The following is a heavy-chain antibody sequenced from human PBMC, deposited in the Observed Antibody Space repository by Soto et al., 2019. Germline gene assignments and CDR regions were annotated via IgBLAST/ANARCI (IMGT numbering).Heavy chain of an antibody. V-gene: IGHV1-8*01. CDR3: ARGRMGSRFLEWLSPNDAFDI. Sequence: ASVKVSCKASGYTFTSYDINWVRQATGQGLEWMGWMNPNSGNTGYAQKFQGRVTMTRNTSISTAYMELSSLRSEDTAVYYCARGRMGSRFLEWLSPNDAFDIWGQGTMVTVSS. CDR1: GYTFTSYD. CDR2: MNPNSGNT. J-gene: IGHJ3*02. D-gene: IGHD3-3*01.